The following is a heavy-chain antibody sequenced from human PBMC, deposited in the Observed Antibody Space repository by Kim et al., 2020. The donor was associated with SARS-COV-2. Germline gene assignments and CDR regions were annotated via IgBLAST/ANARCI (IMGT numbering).Heavy chain of an antibody. Sequence: GGSLRLSCATSGFTFSSFGMHWVRQAPGKGLEWVAVISFDGSETYYADSVKDRFTISRDNSKNTLHLQMDSLRAEDTAVYYCARGREQQVVLGWFDPWGQGTLVTVSS. CDR2: ISFDGSET. D-gene: IGHD2-15*01. CDR3: ARGREQQVVLGWFDP. V-gene: IGHV3-30*12. J-gene: IGHJ5*02. CDR1: GFTFSSFG.